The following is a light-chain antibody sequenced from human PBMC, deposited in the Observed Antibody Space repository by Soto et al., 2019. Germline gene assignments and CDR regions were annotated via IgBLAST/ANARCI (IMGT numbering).Light chain of an antibody. CDR1: QGILNNY. CDR2: GVS. V-gene: IGKV3-20*01. CDR3: QQFGISPLT. Sequence: DIVLTQSPGTLSLSPGERATLSCRASQGILNNYLAWFQQRPGQAPRLLIYGVSNRAAGIPERFSGRGTVTDFTITISRLEPEDYGVYYCQQFGISPLTFGQGTSV. J-gene: IGKJ1*01.